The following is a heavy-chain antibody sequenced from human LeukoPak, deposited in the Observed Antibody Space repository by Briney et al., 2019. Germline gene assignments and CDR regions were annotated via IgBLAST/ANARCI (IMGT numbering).Heavy chain of an antibody. D-gene: IGHD6-19*01. CDR3: AGGYSSGWIYYYYYGMDV. J-gene: IGHJ6*02. CDR2: IYYSGST. V-gene: IGHV4-59*01. CDR1: GGSISSYY. Sequence: SETLSLTCTVSGGSISSYYWSWIRQPPGKGLEWIGYIYYSGSTNYNPSLKSRVTISVDTSKNQFSLKLSSVTAADTAVYYCAGGYSSGWIYYYYYGMDVWGQGTTVTVSS.